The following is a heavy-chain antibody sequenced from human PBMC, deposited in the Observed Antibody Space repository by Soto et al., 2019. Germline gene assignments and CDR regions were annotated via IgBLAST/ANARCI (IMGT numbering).Heavy chain of an antibody. V-gene: IGHV4-61*03. Sequence: SETLSLTCTVSGGSVNSGSYYWSWIRQPPGKGLEWIGHVYYSGTTKYNPSLKSRVTMSIDTSNNHFSLKLNSVIAADTAVYYGARDYWSPGLRFDSWGQGTLVTVSS. J-gene: IGHJ4*02. D-gene: IGHD2-15*01. CDR2: VYYSGTT. CDR1: GGSVNSGSYY. CDR3: ARDYWSPGLRFDS.